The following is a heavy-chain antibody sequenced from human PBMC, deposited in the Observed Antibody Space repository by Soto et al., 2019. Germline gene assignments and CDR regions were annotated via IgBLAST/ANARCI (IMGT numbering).Heavy chain of an antibody. CDR2: IYYTGST. V-gene: IGHV4-39*01. CDR3: ARHPGYAVPTVYATHYFNY. Sequence: QLQLQESGPGLVKPSETLSLTCTVSGDSISSNNYYCGWIRQPPGKGLEWIGSIYYTGSTYYNPYLKRRVTMSVDTSKSQFSLKLSSVTAADTAVYFRARHPGYAVPTVYATHYFNYWGQGILVTVST. CDR1: GDSISSNNYY. D-gene: IGHD2-8*01. J-gene: IGHJ4*02.